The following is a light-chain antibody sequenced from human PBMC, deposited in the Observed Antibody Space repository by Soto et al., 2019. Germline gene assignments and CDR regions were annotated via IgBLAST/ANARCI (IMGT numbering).Light chain of an antibody. Sequence: DIVMTQSPDSLAVSLGERATINCKSSQSVLYSSNNKNYLTWYQQKPGQPPKLLIYWASTRESGVPDRFSGSGSGTDFTLTISSLQAEDVAVYYCQQSYTIPVTFGGGTKVDIK. CDR3: QQSYTIPVT. J-gene: IGKJ4*01. CDR1: QSVLYSSNNKNY. CDR2: WAS. V-gene: IGKV4-1*01.